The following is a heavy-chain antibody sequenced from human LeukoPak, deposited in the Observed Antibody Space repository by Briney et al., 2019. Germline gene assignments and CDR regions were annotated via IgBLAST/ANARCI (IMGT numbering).Heavy chain of an antibody. Sequence: GGSLRLSCAVSGFTITNHWMSWVRQAPGKGLEWVANIKQDGSEKYYVDSVKGRFTISRDNGKNSLYLQMNSLRVEDTALYYCVRDPFFSVPWGQGTLATVSS. D-gene: IGHD2/OR15-2a*01. J-gene: IGHJ5*02. V-gene: IGHV3-7*01. CDR2: IKQDGSEK. CDR3: VRDPFFSVP. CDR1: GFTITNHW.